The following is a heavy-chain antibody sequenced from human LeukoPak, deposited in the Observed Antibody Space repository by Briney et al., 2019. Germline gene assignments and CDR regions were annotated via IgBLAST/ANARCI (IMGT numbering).Heavy chain of an antibody. V-gene: IGHV3-21*04. Sequence: GGSLRLSCAASGFTFSTYNMNWVRQAPGKGLEWVSSITSSSSYTFYADSVKGRFTISRDNAKNSLYLQMNSLRAEDTAVYYCAKGGIQLWFRGAFDIWGQGTMVTVSS. J-gene: IGHJ3*02. CDR3: AKGGIQLWFRGAFDI. D-gene: IGHD5-18*01. CDR2: ITSSSSYT. CDR1: GFTFSTYN.